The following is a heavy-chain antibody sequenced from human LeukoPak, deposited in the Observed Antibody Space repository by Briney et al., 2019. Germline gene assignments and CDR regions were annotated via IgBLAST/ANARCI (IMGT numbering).Heavy chain of an antibody. CDR1: GVSISAYY. V-gene: IGHV4-59*01. CDR3: ARAKEYYDFWSGYHNPQNWFDP. J-gene: IGHJ5*02. D-gene: IGHD3-3*01. Sequence: SETLSLTCSVSGVSISAYYWSWIRQPPGKGLEWIGYIYYSGSTNYNPSLKSRVTISVDTSKNQFSLKLSSVTAADTAVYYCARAKEYYDFWSGYHNPQNWFDPWGQGTLVTVSS. CDR2: IYYSGST.